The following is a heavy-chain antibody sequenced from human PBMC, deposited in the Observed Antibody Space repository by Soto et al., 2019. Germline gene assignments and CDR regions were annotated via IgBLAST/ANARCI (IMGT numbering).Heavy chain of an antibody. Sequence: KASETLSLTCAVYGGSFSGYYWIWIRQPPGKGLEWIGEIGHSGGTVYNPSLESRVTISGDSSNNQFSLKLNSVTAADTAVYYCARHGGYYFDYWGQGAPVTVSS. J-gene: IGHJ4*02. D-gene: IGHD3-16*01. CDR2: IGHSGGT. V-gene: IGHV4-34*01. CDR1: GGSFSGYY. CDR3: ARHGGYYFDY.